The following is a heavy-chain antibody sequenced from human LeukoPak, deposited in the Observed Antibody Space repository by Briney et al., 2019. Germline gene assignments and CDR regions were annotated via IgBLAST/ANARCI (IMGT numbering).Heavy chain of an antibody. CDR2: INPNSGGT. CDR3: ARDLYSGGWTGAFDI. Sequence: GASVKVSCKASGYTFTDYAMNWVRQAPGQGLEWMGWINPNSGGTNYAQTFQGRVTMTWDTSISTAYMELTRLTSDDTAVYSCARDLYSGGWTGAFDIWGQGTMVTVSS. J-gene: IGHJ3*02. CDR1: GYTFTDYA. V-gene: IGHV1-2*02. D-gene: IGHD6-19*01.